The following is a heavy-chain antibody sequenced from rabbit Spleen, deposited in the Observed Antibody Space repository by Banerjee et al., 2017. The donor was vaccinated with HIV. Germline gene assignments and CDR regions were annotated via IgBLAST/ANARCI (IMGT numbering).Heavy chain of an antibody. D-gene: IGHD8-1*01. CDR1: GFDFTSYYM. CDR3: ARVSSDWTYFEL. J-gene: IGHJ4*01. Sequence: QEQLVESGGGLVQPGGSLKLSCKASGFDFTSYYMSWVRQAPGKGLEWIGCIGFGSTGNTYYASWAKGRFTISKTSSTTVTLQMTSLTAADTATYFCARVSSDWTYFELWGPGTLVTVS. CDR2: IGFGSTGNT. V-gene: IGHV1S45*01.